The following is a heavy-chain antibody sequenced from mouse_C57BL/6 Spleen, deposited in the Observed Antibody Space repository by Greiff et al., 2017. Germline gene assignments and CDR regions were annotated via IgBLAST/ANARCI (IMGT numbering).Heavy chain of an antibody. J-gene: IGHJ4*01. D-gene: IGHD2-14*01. CDR1: GFTFSSYA. V-gene: IGHV5-4*03. CDR2: ISDGGSYT. Sequence: DVKLVESGGGLVKPGGSLKLSCAASGFTFSSYAMSWVRQTPEKRLEWVATISDGGSYTYYPDNVKGRFTISRDNAKNNLYLQMSHRKSEDTAMYYCARVSYGYDVKGARDYWGQGTSVTVAS. CDR3: ARVSYGYDVKGARDY.